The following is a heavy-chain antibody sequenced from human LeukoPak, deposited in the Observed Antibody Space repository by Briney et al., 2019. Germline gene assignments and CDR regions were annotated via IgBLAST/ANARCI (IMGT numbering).Heavy chain of an antibody. V-gene: IGHV1-18*01. CDR3: ARVFALNRAYCGGDCYYTDFDY. Sequence: ASVKVSCKASGYTFTSYGISWVRQAPGQGLEWMGWISAYNGNTNYAQKLQGRVTMTTDTSTSTAYMELRSLRSDDTAVYYCARVFALNRAYCGGDCYYTDFDYWGRGTLVTVSS. J-gene: IGHJ4*02. CDR2: ISAYNGNT. CDR1: GYTFTSYG. D-gene: IGHD2-21*02.